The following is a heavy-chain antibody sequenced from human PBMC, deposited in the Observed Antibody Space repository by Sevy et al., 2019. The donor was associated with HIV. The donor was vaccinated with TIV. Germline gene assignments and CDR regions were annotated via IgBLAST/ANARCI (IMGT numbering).Heavy chain of an antibody. J-gene: IGHJ4*02. V-gene: IGHV1-24*01. CDR3: ATTKDYYDSSGYPFDH. CDR1: GYTLTALS. Sequence: ASVKVSCKVSGYTLTALSMHWVRQAPGKGLEWMGTFDPEDGETRFAQKFQGRVTMTEDTSTDTAYMELSSLRSEDTAVYVCATTKDYYDSSGYPFDHWGQGALVTVSS. CDR2: FDPEDGET. D-gene: IGHD3-22*01.